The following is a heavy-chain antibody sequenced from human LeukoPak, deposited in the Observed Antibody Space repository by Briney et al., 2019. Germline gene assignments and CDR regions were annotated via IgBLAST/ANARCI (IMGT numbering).Heavy chain of an antibody. D-gene: IGHD3-22*01. CDR2: VIPILDIA. Sequence: SVKVSCKASEGTFSNYAIKWVRQAPGQGLEWVARVIPILDIANYAQKFQGRVTITADKSTSTAYMELSSLRSEDTAVYYCARSYFYDRSGDLWRPFDSWGQGTLVTVSS. CDR3: ARSYFYDRSGDLWRPFDS. CDR1: EGTFSNYA. V-gene: IGHV1-69*04. J-gene: IGHJ4*02.